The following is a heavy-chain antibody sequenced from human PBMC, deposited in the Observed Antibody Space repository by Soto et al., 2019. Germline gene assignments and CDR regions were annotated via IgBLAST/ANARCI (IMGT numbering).Heavy chain of an antibody. Sequence: EVQLVESGGGLVQPGGSLRLSCAASGFTFSSYDMHWVRQATGKGLEWVSAIGTAGDTYYPGSVKGRFTISRENAKNSLDLQMNSLRAGDTAVYYCARMGQTGTYYGMDVWGQGTTVTVSS. CDR1: GFTFSSYD. CDR2: IGTAGDT. J-gene: IGHJ6*02. D-gene: IGHD1-1*01. CDR3: ARMGQTGTYYGMDV. V-gene: IGHV3-13*01.